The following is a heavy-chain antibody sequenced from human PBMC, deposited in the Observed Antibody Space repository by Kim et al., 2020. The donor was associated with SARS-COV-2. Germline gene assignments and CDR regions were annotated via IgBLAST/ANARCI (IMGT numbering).Heavy chain of an antibody. CDR2: IDGRGRGT. V-gene: IGHV3-74*01. Sequence: GGSLRLSCAASGFTFSSYCMHWVRQAPGKGLVWVSLIDGRGRGTTYADAVKVRVTICRDSAKNTLYLQMNTVSVEDTAVYDCVRARDLRVVVKLNQGAF. D-gene: IGHD2-15*01. CDR3: VRARDLRVVVKLNQGAF. CDR1: GFTFSSYC. J-gene: IGHJ3*01.